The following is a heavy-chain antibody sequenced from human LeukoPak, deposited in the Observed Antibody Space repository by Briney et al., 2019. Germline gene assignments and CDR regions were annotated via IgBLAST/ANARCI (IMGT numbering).Heavy chain of an antibody. J-gene: IGHJ4*02. CDR3: ARGYDSSGYYFDY. D-gene: IGHD3-22*01. V-gene: IGHV1-46*01. CDR1: GYTFTSNY. Sequence: GSVRVSCKASGYTFTSNYIHWVRQAPGQGLEWMGMIYPRDGSTSYAQKFQGRVTMTRDTSTSTVYMELSSLRSEDTAVYYCARGYDSSGYYFDYWGQGTLVTVSS. CDR2: IYPRDGST.